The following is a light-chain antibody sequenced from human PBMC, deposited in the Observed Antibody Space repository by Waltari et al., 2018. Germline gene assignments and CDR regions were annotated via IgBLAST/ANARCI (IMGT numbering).Light chain of an antibody. J-gene: IGLJ3*02. V-gene: IGLV1-47*01. CDR3: AAWDDSLSAWV. Sequence: SVLTQPPSASGTPGHRVTISSSGSNSNIGSNYVYLYQQLPGTAPKLLIYRSNQRLSGVPDRFSASKSGTSASLAISGLRSEDEADYYCAAWDDSLSAWVFGGGTKLTVL. CDR1: NSNIGSNY. CDR2: RSN.